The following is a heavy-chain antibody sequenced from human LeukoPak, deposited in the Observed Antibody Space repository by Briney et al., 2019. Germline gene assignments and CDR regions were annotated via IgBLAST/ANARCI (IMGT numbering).Heavy chain of an antibody. CDR1: GGSISSGGYY. CDR2: IYYSGST. J-gene: IGHJ4*02. CDR3: ARAQLRTYGTIDY. Sequence: SETLSLTCTVSGGSISSGGYYWSWIRQHPGKGLEWIGYIYYSGSTYYNPSLKSRVTISVDTSKNQFSLKLSSVTAADTAVYYCARAQLRTYGTIDYWGQGTLVTVSS. V-gene: IGHV4-30-4*08. D-gene: IGHD4-17*01.